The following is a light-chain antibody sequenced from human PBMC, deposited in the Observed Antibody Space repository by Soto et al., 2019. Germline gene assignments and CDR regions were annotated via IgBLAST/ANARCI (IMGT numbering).Light chain of an antibody. CDR1: QSLTNNY. V-gene: IGKV3-20*01. Sequence: EIVLTQSPGTLSLSPGERATLSCRASQSLTNNYFAWYQQKPGRALRLLIDGASTRATGIPVRFSGSGSGKHFTITISRYEPEDVAVYFCQQYEAVVTFGQGTKGEI. J-gene: IGKJ1*01. CDR3: QQYEAVVT. CDR2: GAS.